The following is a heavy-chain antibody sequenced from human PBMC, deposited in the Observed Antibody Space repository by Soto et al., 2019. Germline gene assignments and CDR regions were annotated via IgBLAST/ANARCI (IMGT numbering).Heavy chain of an antibody. Sequence: GGSLRLSCTASGFTFGDYAMSWFRQAPGKGLEWVGFIRSKAYGGTTEYAASVKGRFTISRDDSKSMAYLQMNSLKTEDTAVYYCTKSPAPSPAYSSGWGQGTLVTVSS. CDR3: TKSPAPSPAYSSG. J-gene: IGHJ4*02. V-gene: IGHV3-49*03. CDR2: IRSKAYGGTT. CDR1: GFTFGDYA. D-gene: IGHD6-19*01.